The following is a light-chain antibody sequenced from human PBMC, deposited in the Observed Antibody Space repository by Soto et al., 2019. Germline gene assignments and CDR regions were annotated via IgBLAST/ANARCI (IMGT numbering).Light chain of an antibody. CDR3: QQRSSWPPIT. CDR1: QSIGNF. CDR2: DAS. Sequence: EIVLTQSPAILSLPPGERATLSCRASQSIGNFLAWYQQKPCQPHRLLIFDASNRAAGVPARFSGSGSGTDFTLTIRSLEPEDFAVYFCQQRSSWPPITFGQGTRLEIK. J-gene: IGKJ5*01. V-gene: IGKV3-11*01.